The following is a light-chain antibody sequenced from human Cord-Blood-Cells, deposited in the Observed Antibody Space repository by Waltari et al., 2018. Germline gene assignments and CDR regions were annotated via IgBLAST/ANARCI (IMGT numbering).Light chain of an antibody. CDR1: QSVLYSSNNKNY. J-gene: IGKJ2*03. Sequence: DIVMTPSPDSLAVSLCERATINCKSRQSVLYSSNNKNYLAWYQQKPGQPPKLLIYWASTRESGVPDRFSGSGSGTDFTLTISSLQAEDVAVYYCQQYYSTLYSFGQGTKLEIK. CDR2: WAS. CDR3: QQYYSTLYS. V-gene: IGKV4-1*01.